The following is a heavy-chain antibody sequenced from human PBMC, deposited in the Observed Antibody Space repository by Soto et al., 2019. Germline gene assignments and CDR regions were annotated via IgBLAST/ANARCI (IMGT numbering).Heavy chain of an antibody. CDR3: PRDSAITFGGVRVFDI. J-gene: IGHJ3*02. Sequence: SETVSLTCTVSVGSISSGGYYWSWIRQHPGKGLEWIGYIYYSGSTYYNPSLKSRVTISVDTSKNQFSLKLSSVTAADTAVYYCPRDSAITFGGVRVFDIWGQG. V-gene: IGHV4-31*03. D-gene: IGHD3-16*01. CDR2: IYYSGST. CDR1: VGSISSGGYY.